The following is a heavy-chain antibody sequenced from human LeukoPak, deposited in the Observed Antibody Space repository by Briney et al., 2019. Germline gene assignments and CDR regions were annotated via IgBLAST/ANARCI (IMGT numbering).Heavy chain of an antibody. CDR2: ISISTTSI. D-gene: IGHD3-10*01. Sequence: GGSLTLSCAASGFTFSSYTMNWVRQAPGKGLESVSYISISTTSIYYADSVKGRFAISRDNTKNSLYLQMNSLRVEDTAVYYCARERFHGSGAPKFDYWGQGTLVTVSS. J-gene: IGHJ4*02. CDR1: GFTFSSYT. V-gene: IGHV3-21*01. CDR3: ARERFHGSGAPKFDY.